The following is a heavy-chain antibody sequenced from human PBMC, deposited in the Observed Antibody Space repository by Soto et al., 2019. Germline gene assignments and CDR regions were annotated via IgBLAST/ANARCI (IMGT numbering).Heavy chain of an antibody. CDR3: ARGTSIAARPIFPNYYYYGMDV. J-gene: IGHJ6*02. V-gene: IGHV4-34*01. Sequence: SETLSLTCAVYGGSFSCYYWSWIRQPPGKGLEWIGEINHSGSTNYNPSLKSRVTISVDTSKNQFSLKLSSVTAADTAVYYCARGTSIAARPIFPNYYYYGMDVWGQGTTVTVSS. D-gene: IGHD6-6*01. CDR2: INHSGST. CDR1: GGSFSCYY.